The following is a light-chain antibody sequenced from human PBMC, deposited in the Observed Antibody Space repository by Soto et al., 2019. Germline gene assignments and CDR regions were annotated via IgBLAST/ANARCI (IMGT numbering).Light chain of an antibody. CDR2: DAS. J-gene: IGKJ4*01. V-gene: IGKV3-15*01. CDR1: QNVYNN. CDR3: QQCRNWPLT. Sequence: EIVMTQSPATLSASPGEGATLSCKAGQNVYNNLAWYQQRPGQPPRLLIYDASTRATGSSDRFSGSGYGKKFTPTISSLQSEDFAVYFCQQCRNWPLTFGGGTKVEIK.